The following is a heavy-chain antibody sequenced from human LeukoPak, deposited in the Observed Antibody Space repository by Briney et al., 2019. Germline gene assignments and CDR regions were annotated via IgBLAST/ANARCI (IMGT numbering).Heavy chain of an antibody. D-gene: IGHD6-6*01. CDR2: INPNSGGT. V-gene: IGHV1-2*02. CDR3: ARDPECSGSPGPVGWFDP. Sequence: ASVKVSCKASGYTFTGYYMHWVRQAPGQGLEWMGWINPNSGGTNYAQKFQGRVTMTRDTSISTAYMELSRLRSDDTAVYYCARDPECSGSPGPVGWFDPWGQGTLVTVSS. CDR1: GYTFTGYY. J-gene: IGHJ5*02.